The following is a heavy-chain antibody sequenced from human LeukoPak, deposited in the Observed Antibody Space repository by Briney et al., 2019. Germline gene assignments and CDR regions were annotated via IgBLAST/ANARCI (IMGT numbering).Heavy chain of an antibody. CDR1: GFTFSSYE. CDR3: ARHGLWFGELYDYYYYYMDV. J-gene: IGHJ6*03. CDR2: INHSGST. V-gene: IGHV4-34*01. Sequence: GSLRLSCAASGFTFSSYEMNWVRQPPGKGLEWIGEINHSGSTNYNPSLKSRVTISVDTSKNQFSLKLSSVTAADTAVYYCARHGLWFGELYDYYYYYMDVWGKGTTVTISS. D-gene: IGHD3-10*01.